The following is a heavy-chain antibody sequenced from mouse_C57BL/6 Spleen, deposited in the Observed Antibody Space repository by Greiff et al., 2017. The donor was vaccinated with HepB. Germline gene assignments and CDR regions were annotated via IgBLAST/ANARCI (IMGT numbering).Heavy chain of an antibody. Sequence: QVHVKQPGAELVRPGTSVKLSCKASGYTFTSYWMHWVKQRPGQGLEWIGVIDPSDSYTNYNQKFKGKATLTVDTSSSTAYMQLSSLTSEDSAVYYCASGTAQATEDYWGQGTSVTVSS. V-gene: IGHV1-59*01. CDR2: IDPSDSYT. J-gene: IGHJ4*01. CDR1: GYTFTSYW. CDR3: ASGTAQATEDY. D-gene: IGHD3-2*02.